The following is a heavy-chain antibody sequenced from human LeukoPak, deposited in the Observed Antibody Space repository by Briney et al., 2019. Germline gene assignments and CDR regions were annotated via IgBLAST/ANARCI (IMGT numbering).Heavy chain of an antibody. Sequence: PGRSLRLSCAASGFTFDEYVMNWVRQAPGKGLEWVSSISSSSGSIYYADSVKGRFTISRDNAKNSLYLQMNSLRAEDTAVYYCARDWNYYSCWGQGTLVTVSS. CDR3: ARDWNYYSC. J-gene: IGHJ4*02. D-gene: IGHD1-1*01. V-gene: IGHV3-21*01. CDR1: GFTFDEYV. CDR2: ISSSSGSI.